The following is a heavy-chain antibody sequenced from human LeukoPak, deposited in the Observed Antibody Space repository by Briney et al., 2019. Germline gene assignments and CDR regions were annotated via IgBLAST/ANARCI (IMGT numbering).Heavy chain of an antibody. J-gene: IGHJ4*02. CDR1: GVSISSSSYY. CDR2: IYYSGST. CDR3: ASSGGYKWYYFDY. V-gene: IGHV4-39*07. D-gene: IGHD5-24*01. Sequence: SETLSLTCTVSGVSISSSSYYWVWIRQPPGKGRGLIGSIYYSGSTHHNPPLISLVTISVETSKNQFSLKLSSVTAADTAVYYCASSGGYKWYYFDYWGQGTLVTVSS.